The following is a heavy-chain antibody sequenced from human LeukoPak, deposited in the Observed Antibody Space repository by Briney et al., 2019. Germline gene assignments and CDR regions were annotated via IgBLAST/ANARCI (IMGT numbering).Heavy chain of an antibody. CDR2: IIPISGIT. CDR3: ARGYGDYGGQDFDY. J-gene: IGHJ4*02. V-gene: IGHV1-69*05. Sequence: GASVKVSCKASGDTFSSYGLSWVRQAPGQGLEWMGRIIPISGITNYAQKFQDRVTINTDESTRTVYMELSSLRSEDTAVCYCARGYGDYGGQDFDYWGQGTLVTVSS. D-gene: IGHD4-17*01. CDR1: GDTFSSYG.